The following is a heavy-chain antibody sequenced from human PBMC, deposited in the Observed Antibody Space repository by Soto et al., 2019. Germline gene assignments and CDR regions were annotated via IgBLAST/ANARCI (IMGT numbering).Heavy chain of an antibody. Sequence: HPGGSLRLSCAASGFTFSSYAMHWVGRAPGKGLEWVAVISYDGSNKYYADSVKGRFTISRDNSKNTLYLQMNSLRAEDTAVYYCARDRGVVVVIYYFDYWGQGTLVTVSS. J-gene: IGHJ4*02. CDR3: ARDRGVVVVIYYFDY. D-gene: IGHD3-22*01. CDR1: GFTFSSYA. CDR2: ISYDGSNK. V-gene: IGHV3-30-3*01.